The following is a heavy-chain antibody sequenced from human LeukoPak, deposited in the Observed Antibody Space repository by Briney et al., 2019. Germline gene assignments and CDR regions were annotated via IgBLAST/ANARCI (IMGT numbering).Heavy chain of an antibody. CDR2: ITSRGEST. V-gene: IGHV3-23*01. Sequence: PGGSLRLSCAASGFTFSIYAMSWVRQAPGKGLQWVSSITSRGESTWYVDSVKGRFTITSDNSESTLYLQMHSLRAEDTAVYYCARDRPNYYGSDGHYYRRDGDYWGRGTLVSVSS. J-gene: IGHJ4*02. CDR3: ARDRPNYYGSDGHYYRRDGDY. CDR1: GFTFSIYA. D-gene: IGHD3-22*01.